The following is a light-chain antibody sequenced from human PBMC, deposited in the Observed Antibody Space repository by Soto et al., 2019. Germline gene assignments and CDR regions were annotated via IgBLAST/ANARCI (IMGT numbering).Light chain of an antibody. CDR3: SAYTTSSPVV. CDR2: EVS. CDR1: SSDIGAYNY. Sequence: QSVLTQPASVSGSPGQSITISCTGTSSDIGAYNYVSWYQQHPGKAPKLMIYEVSNRPSGVSNRFSGSQSGNTASLTISGLQAEDEADYYCSAYTTSSPVVFGGGTKLTVL. V-gene: IGLV2-14*01. J-gene: IGLJ2*01.